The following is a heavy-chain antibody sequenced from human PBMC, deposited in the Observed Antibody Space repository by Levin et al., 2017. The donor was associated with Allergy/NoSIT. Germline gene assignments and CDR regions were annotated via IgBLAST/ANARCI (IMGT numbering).Heavy chain of an antibody. Sequence: SQTLSLTCTVSGGSISSSSYYWGWIRQPPGKGLEWIGSIYYSGSTYYNPSLKSRVTISVDTSKNQFSLKLSSVTAADTAVYYCARDDLSGGFDYWGQGTLVTVSS. CDR3: ARDDLSGGFDY. CDR2: IYYSGST. V-gene: IGHV4-39*02. D-gene: IGHD1-26*01. J-gene: IGHJ4*02. CDR1: GGSISSSSYY.